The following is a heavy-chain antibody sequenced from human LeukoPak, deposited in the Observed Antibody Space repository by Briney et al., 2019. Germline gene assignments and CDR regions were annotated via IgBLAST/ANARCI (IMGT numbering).Heavy chain of an antibody. CDR3: ARDSGTTGEVKFDP. Sequence: PSETLSLTCTVSGGSISSYYWSWIRQPAGKGLEWIGRIYSSGSTDYNPSPKSRVTMSVDTSKNKFSLKLSSVTAADTAVYYCARDSGTTGEVKFDPWGQGTLVTVSS. CDR2: IYSSGST. V-gene: IGHV4-4*07. D-gene: IGHD3-10*01. CDR1: GGSISSYY. J-gene: IGHJ5*02.